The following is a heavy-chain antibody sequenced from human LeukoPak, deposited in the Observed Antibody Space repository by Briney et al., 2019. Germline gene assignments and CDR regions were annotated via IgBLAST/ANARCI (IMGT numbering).Heavy chain of an antibody. J-gene: IGHJ4*02. CDR1: GFTFNSYG. CDR2: ISYDGSNK. Sequence: PGGSLRLSCAASGFTFNSYGMHWVRQAPGKGLEWVAVISYDGSNKYYADSVKGRFTISRDNSKNTLYMQMNSLRAEDTAVYYCAKGALDVERDSSGADYWGQGTLVTVSS. V-gene: IGHV3-30*18. D-gene: IGHD3-22*01. CDR3: AKGALDVERDSSGADY.